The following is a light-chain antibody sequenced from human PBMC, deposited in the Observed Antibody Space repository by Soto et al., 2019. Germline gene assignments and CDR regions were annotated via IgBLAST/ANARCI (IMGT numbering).Light chain of an antibody. CDR2: DVS. CDR3: SSYTTSSSYV. J-gene: IGLJ1*01. CDR1: SSDIGNYNY. Sequence: QSVLTQPRSVSGSPGQSVTISCTGTSSDIGNYNYVSWYQQYPGKAPKLIIYDVSKRPSGIPDRFFGSKFGNTASLTISGLQAEDEADYYCSSYTTSSSYVFGTGTKVTVL. V-gene: IGLV2-11*01.